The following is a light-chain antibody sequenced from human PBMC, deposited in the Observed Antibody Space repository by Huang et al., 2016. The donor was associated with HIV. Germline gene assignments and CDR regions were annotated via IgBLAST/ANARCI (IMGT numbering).Light chain of an antibody. J-gene: IGKJ4*01. CDR2: AAS. CDR1: QGISNS. Sequence: DIQMTQSPSSLSASVGDRVTITCRASQGISNSLAWYQQKPGKVPRLLIYAASTLQSGVPSRFSGSRSRRDFSLTIGSLQPEDVATYYCQKYDSAPLTFGGGTKVEI. CDR3: QKYDSAPLT. V-gene: IGKV1-27*01.